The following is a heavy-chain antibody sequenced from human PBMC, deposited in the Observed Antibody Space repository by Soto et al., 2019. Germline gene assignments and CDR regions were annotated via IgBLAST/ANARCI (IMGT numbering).Heavy chain of an antibody. D-gene: IGHD1-20*01. CDR3: ARSISPGIAPAGWFDP. Sequence: QSPTLSLTCAISGDSVSSNSAAWNWIRQSPSRGLEWLGRTYYRSKWFNDYAVSVKSRITINPDTSKNQFSLQLNSVTPEDTAVYYCARSISPGIAPAGWFDPWGQGTLVTVSS. V-gene: IGHV6-1*01. J-gene: IGHJ5*02. CDR2: TYYRSKWFN. CDR1: GDSVSSNSAA.